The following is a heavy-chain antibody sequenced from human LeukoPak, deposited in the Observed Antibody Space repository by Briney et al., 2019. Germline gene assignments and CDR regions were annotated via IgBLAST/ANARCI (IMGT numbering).Heavy chain of an antibody. CDR2: ISAYNGNT. J-gene: IGHJ6*02. CDR1: GYTFTIYG. V-gene: IGHV1-18*01. D-gene: IGHD2-15*01. CDR3: ARDGCSGGSCCPKDNYYYYGMDV. Sequence: GPSVTLSSKASGYTFTIYGISWVRQAPGQGLEWMGWISAYNGNTNYAQKLQGRFTMNTDTSTRTAYMELRSLRSDDPAVYYCARDGCSGGSCCPKDNYYYYGMDVWGQGTTVTVSS.